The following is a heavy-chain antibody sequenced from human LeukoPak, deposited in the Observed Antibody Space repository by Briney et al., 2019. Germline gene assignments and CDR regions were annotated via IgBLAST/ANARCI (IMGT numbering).Heavy chain of an antibody. V-gene: IGHV4-59*05. CDR1: GGSINSYY. CDR3: ARQSVFGFGELFPFDP. Sequence: SETLSLTCAVSGGSINSYYWTWIRQPPGKGLEWIGSIYYSGSTYYNPSLKSRVTISVDTSKNQFSLKLSSVTAADTAVYYCARQSVFGFGELFPFDPWGQGTLVTVSS. CDR2: IYYSGST. J-gene: IGHJ5*02. D-gene: IGHD3-10*01.